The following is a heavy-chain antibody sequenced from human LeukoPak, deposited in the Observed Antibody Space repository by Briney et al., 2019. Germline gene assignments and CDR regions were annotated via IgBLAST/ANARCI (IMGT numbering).Heavy chain of an antibody. CDR2: VSHDGTKD. CDR1: EFTLSSYG. Sequence: GRPLRLSCEASEFTLSSYGVHWARQGPGKGLEWVGFVSHDGTKDYYGDSVTGRFTISRDNAGNMVYLQVNSLTSADTAVYFCARELSPYGSGTSSSFRYWGQGALVIVSS. D-gene: IGHD3-10*01. V-gene: IGHV3-30*04. CDR3: ARELSPYGSGTSSSFRY. J-gene: IGHJ4*02.